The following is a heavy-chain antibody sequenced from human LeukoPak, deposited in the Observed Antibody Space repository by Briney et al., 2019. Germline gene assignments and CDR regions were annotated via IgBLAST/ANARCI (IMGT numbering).Heavy chain of an antibody. J-gene: IGHJ4*02. V-gene: IGHV1-2*02. CDR1: GYTFTGYY. CDR2: INPNSGGT. CDR3: AREQNPYYDFWSGYSFDY. D-gene: IGHD3-3*01. Sequence: GASVKVSCKASGYTFTGYYMHWVRQAPGQGLEWMGWINPNSGGTNYAQKFQGRVTMTRDTSISTAYMELSSLRSDDTAVYYCAREQNPYYDFWSGYSFDYWGQGTLVTVSS.